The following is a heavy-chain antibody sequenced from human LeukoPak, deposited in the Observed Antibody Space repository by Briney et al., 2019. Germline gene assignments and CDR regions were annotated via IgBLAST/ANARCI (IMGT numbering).Heavy chain of an antibody. J-gene: IGHJ6*03. CDR1: GFTFSDYY. Sequence: GGSLRLSCAASGFTFSDYYMSWIRQAPGKGLEWVSYISSSGSTIYYADSVKGRFTISRDNAKNSLYLQMNSLRAEDTAVYYCAKDAASYCYMDVWGKGTTVTVSS. V-gene: IGHV3-11*01. D-gene: IGHD2-15*01. CDR3: AKDAASYCYMDV. CDR2: ISSSGSTI.